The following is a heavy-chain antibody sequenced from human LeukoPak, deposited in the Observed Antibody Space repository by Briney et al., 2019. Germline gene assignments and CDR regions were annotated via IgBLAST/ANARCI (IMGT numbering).Heavy chain of an antibody. CDR2: MSGSGGST. CDR1: GYSFTSYW. Sequence: GESLKISCKGSGYSFTSYWTSWVRQAPGKGLEWVSSMSGSGGSTYYADSVKGRFTISRDNSRNTLYLQMNSLRADDTAVYYCAKDHGVAVAGMYYWGQGTLVTVSS. J-gene: IGHJ4*02. V-gene: IGHV3-23*01. D-gene: IGHD6-19*01. CDR3: AKDHGVAVAGMYY.